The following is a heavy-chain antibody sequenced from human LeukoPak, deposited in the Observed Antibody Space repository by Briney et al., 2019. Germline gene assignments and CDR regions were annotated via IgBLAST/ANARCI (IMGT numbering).Heavy chain of an antibody. CDR3: ARHGRRGGPFTY. CDR2: IYSSGTT. CDR1: GGSISSYY. D-gene: IGHD2-15*01. V-gene: IGHV4-59*08. J-gene: IGHJ4*02. Sequence: SETLSLTCTVSGGSISSYYWSWIRQPPGKGLEWIGYIYSSGTTNYNPSLKSRVTISVDTSKNQFSLNLNSVTAADTAVYYCARHGRRGGPFTYWGQGTLVTVSS.